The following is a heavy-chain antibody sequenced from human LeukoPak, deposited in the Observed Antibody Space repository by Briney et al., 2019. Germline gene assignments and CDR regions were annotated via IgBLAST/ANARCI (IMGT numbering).Heavy chain of an antibody. Sequence: PGGALRLSCAASGFTFIDYDMHWVRQVIGKGLEWVSAIGIRGDTHYSGSVKGRFTISRENAVSSLYLQMNSLRAEDTAVYYCARGGIQVSGIDAFDYWGQGTLVTVSS. CDR2: IGIRGDT. J-gene: IGHJ4*02. CDR1: GFTFIDYD. V-gene: IGHV3-13*02. CDR3: ARGGIQVSGIDAFDY. D-gene: IGHD6-19*01.